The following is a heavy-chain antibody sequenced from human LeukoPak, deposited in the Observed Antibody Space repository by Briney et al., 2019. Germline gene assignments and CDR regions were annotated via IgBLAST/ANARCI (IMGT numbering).Heavy chain of an antibody. D-gene: IGHD3-10*02. V-gene: IGHV3-23*01. CDR1: GFTFSSYA. Sequence: GGSLRPSCATSGFTFSSYAMSWVRQAPGKGLEWVSTVSGGGDSTWYADSVKGRFTISRDNSKNTLYLQMNSLRAEDTAVYYCATYVRGDFDYWGQGTLVTVSS. CDR2: VSGGGDST. CDR3: ATYVRGDFDY. J-gene: IGHJ4*02.